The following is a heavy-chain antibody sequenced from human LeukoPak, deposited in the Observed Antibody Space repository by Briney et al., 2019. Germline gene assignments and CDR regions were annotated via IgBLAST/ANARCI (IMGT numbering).Heavy chain of an antibody. J-gene: IGHJ5*01. V-gene: IGHV4-59*01. D-gene: IGHD3-22*01. CDR1: GGSISSYC. Sequence: SESLSLTCTVSGGSISSYCWSWIRQPPGKGLEWIGYIYSIGSPNYNSSLKSRVTMSVDTSKNQFSLKLSSVTAADTAVYYCARDRHDSSGYYYDSWGPGTLVTVSS. CDR3: ARDRHDSSGYYYDS. CDR2: IYSIGSP.